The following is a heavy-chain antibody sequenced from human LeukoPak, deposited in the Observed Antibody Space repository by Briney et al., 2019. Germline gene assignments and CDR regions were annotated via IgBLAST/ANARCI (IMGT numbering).Heavy chain of an antibody. CDR3: AEGSGGPGY. V-gene: IGHV3-21*01. CDR1: GFIFSSYS. Sequence: GSLRLSCAASGFIFSSYSMNWDRQAPGKGLEWVSFIDSTSTYIHYADSVKGRFTISRDNAKNSLYLQMNSLRADDTAVYYCAEGSGGPGYWGQGTLVTVSS. J-gene: IGHJ4*02. CDR2: IDSTSTYI. D-gene: IGHD1-26*01.